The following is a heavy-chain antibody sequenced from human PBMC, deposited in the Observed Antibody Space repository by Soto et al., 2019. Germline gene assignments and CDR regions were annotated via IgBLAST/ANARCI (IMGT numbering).Heavy chain of an antibody. CDR3: AGGIAARPLGY. CDR1: GGSIRSGGYS. J-gene: IGHJ4*02. Sequence: QLQLQESGSGLVKPSQTLSLTCAVSGGSIRSGGYSWGWIRQPPGKGLEWIGYIYHSGRTYYNPSLKSRVTISVDRSKNQFSLKLSSVTAADTAVYYCAGGIAARPLGYWGQGTLVTVSS. CDR2: IYHSGRT. V-gene: IGHV4-30-2*01. D-gene: IGHD6-6*01.